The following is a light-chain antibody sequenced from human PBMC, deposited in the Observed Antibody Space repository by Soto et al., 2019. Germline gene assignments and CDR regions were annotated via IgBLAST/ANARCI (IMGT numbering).Light chain of an antibody. CDR3: ASYTTASTYV. CDR2: DVT. Sequence: QSVLTQPASVSGSPGQSITNSCTGTSSDVGGYNYVSWYQQHPGQAPRLMVYDVTNRASGVSDRFSVSKSGNTVSLTISGLQAEDEADYYCASYTTASTYVFGTGTKLTVL. V-gene: IGLV2-14*01. CDR1: SSDVGGYNY. J-gene: IGLJ1*01.